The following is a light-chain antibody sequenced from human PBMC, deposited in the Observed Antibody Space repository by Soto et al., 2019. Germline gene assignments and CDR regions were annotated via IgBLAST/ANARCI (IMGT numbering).Light chain of an antibody. CDR2: GAS. V-gene: IGKV3-20*01. CDR3: QQYCSSPWT. CDR1: QSAFSSY. Sequence: EIVLTQSPGTLSLSPGERATLSCRASQSAFSSYLAWYQQKPGQAPRLLIYGASSRATSIPDRFSGSGSGTDFTLTISRLEPEDVAVYYCQQYCSSPWTLGQGTKVEIK. J-gene: IGKJ1*01.